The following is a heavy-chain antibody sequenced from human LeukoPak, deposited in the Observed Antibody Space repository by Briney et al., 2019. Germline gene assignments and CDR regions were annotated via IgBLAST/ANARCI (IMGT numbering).Heavy chain of an antibody. Sequence: ASVKVSCTASGYTFTSYYMHWVRQAPGQGLEWMGIINPSGGSTSYAQKFQGRVTMTRDMSTSTAYMELSSLRSEDTAVYYCARDAGYGSGSYYDSWFDPWGQGTLVTVSS. CDR1: GYTFTSYY. D-gene: IGHD3-10*01. J-gene: IGHJ5*02. V-gene: IGHV1-46*01. CDR2: INPSGGST. CDR3: ARDAGYGSGSYYDSWFDP.